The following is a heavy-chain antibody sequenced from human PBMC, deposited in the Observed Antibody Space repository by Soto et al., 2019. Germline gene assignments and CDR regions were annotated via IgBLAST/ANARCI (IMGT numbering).Heavy chain of an antibody. V-gene: IGHV6-1*01. CDR1: GDSVSSNSAA. CDR2: TYYRSKWYN. J-gene: IGHJ6*02. Sequence: SQTLSLTCAISGDSVSSNSAAWNWIRQSPSRGLEWLGRTYYRSKWYNDYAVSVKSRITINPDTSKNQFSLQLNSVTPEDTAVYYCARGDIVVVPAAWEYDYYGMDVWGQGTTVTVS. D-gene: IGHD2-2*01. CDR3: ARGDIVVVPAAWEYDYYGMDV.